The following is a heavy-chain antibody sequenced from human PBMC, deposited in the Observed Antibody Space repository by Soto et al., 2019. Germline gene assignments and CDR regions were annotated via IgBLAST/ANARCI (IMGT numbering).Heavy chain of an antibody. CDR1: GGSVSSGSYY. CDR2: IYYSGST. J-gene: IGHJ6*02. Sequence: QVQLQESGPGLVKPSETLSLTCTVSGGSVSSGSYYWSWIRQPPGQGLEWIGYIYYSGSTNYNPSLKSRVTISVDTSKNHFSLNLSSVPAADTAVYYCARGIEGWYQGRYYYGMDVWGQGTTVTVSS. CDR3: ARGIEGWYQGRYYYGMDV. D-gene: IGHD6-19*01. V-gene: IGHV4-61*03.